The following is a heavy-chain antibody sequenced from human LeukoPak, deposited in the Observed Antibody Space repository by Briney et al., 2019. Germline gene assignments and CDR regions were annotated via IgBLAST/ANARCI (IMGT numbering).Heavy chain of an antibody. Sequence: GGSLRLSCVASGFTFSSYWIHWVRQAPGKGLEWVSAISGSGGSTYYADSVKGRFTISRDNSKNTLYLQMNSLKTEDTAVYYCTTGPPPNVLLWFGELLYYEGWGQGTLVTVSS. CDR1: GFTFSSYW. CDR2: ISGSGGST. CDR3: TTGPPPNVLLWFGELLYYEG. J-gene: IGHJ4*02. D-gene: IGHD3-10*01. V-gene: IGHV3-23*01.